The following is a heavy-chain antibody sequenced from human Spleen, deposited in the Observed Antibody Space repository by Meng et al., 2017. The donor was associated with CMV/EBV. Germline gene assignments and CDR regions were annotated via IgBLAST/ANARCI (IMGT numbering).Heavy chain of an antibody. CDR1: GGTLSSYA. J-gene: IGHJ6*02. V-gene: IGHV1-69*05. Sequence: SVKVSCKASGGTLSSYAISWVRQAPGQGLEWMGGIIPIFGTANYAQKFQGRVTITTDESTSTAYMELSSLRSEDTAVYYCARKVALADFWSDYYYYGMDVWGQGTTVTVSS. D-gene: IGHD3-3*01. CDR2: IIPIFGTA. CDR3: ARKVALADFWSDYYYYGMDV.